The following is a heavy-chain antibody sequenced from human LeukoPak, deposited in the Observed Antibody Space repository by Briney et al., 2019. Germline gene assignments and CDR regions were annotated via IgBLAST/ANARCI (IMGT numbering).Heavy chain of an antibody. CDR3: ARGSCSITSCSERVRGLDV. Sequence: GGSLRLSCAASGFTFSNYDMHWVRQATGNGLEWVSAFHTAGDTHYAGSVKGRFTVSRDNAENSFYLQMNSLRAGDTAVYFCARGSCSITSCSERVRGLDVWGPGITVTVSS. CDR2: FHTAGDT. J-gene: IGHJ6*02. D-gene: IGHD2-2*01. CDR1: GFTFSNYD. V-gene: IGHV3-13*01.